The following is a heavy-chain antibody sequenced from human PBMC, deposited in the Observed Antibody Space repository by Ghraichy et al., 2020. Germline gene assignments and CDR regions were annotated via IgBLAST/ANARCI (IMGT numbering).Heavy chain of an antibody. CDR1: GSTFRNFA. CDR2: ISHEETNI. V-gene: IGHV3-30*03. J-gene: IGHJ4*02. CDR3: ARDLGGSYSRGDFDY. Sequence: GESLNISCAASGSTFRNFAMHWVRQAPGKGLEWVALISHEETNIEYGDSVKGRFIISRDNSKNTLFLEMTNVRPEDTGVYFCARDLGGSYSRGDFDYWGQGTRITVSS. D-gene: IGHD1-26*01.